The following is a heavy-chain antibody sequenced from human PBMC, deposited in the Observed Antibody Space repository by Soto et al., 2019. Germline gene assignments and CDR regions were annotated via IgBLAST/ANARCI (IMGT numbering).Heavy chain of an antibody. V-gene: IGHV3-30*18. J-gene: IGHJ4*02. Sequence: GGSLRLSWAASGFTISSYGMHWVRQAPGKGLEWVAVISYDGSNKYYADSVKGRFTISRDNSKNTLYLQMNSLRAEDTAVYYCAKDHLTRGDYWGQGTLVTVSS. D-gene: IGHD2-21*02. CDR1: GFTISSYG. CDR2: ISYDGSNK. CDR3: AKDHLTRGDY.